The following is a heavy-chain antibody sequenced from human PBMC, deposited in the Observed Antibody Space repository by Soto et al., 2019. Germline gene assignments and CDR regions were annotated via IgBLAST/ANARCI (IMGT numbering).Heavy chain of an antibody. CDR1: GGSISSYY. CDR3: ARVLGAYSYGYRHDAFDI. CDR2: IYYSEST. V-gene: IGHV4-59*01. Sequence: KPSETLSLTCTVSGGSISSYYWRWIRQPPGKGLEWIGYIYYSESTNYNPSLKSRVTISVDTSKNQFSLKLSSVTAADTAVYYCARVLGAYSYGYRHDAFDIWGQGTMVTVSS. D-gene: IGHD5-18*01. J-gene: IGHJ3*02.